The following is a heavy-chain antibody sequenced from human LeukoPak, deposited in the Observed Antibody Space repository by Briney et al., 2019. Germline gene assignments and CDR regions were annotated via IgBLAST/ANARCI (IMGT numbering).Heavy chain of an antibody. J-gene: IGHJ4*02. CDR1: GGSISSSSYY. V-gene: IGHV4-39*07. CDR3: ARERAVAAWGNFDY. Sequence: SETLSLTCTVSGGSISSSSYYWGWIRQPPGKGLEWIGGIYYSGSTYYNPSLKSRVTKSVDTSKNQFSLKLSSVTAADTAVYYCARERAVAAWGNFDYWGQGTLVTVSS. D-gene: IGHD6-19*01. CDR2: IYYSGST.